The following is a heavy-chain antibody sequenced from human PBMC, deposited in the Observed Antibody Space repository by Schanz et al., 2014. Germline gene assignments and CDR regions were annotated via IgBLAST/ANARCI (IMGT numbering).Heavy chain of an antibody. Sequence: EEQVVESGGGLVQPGGSLRLSCAASGFTFSKYGMLWVRQAPGKGLEWVASIKQEGDEKNYVDSVKGRFTISRDNAKNSLFLQMNSLRADDTAVYYCVRDRGFCANDICWLRYYMDVWGNGTTVDVSS. D-gene: IGHD2-8*01. V-gene: IGHV3-7*01. CDR3: VRDRGFCANDICWLRYYMDV. CDR2: IKQEGDEK. CDR1: GFTFSKYG. J-gene: IGHJ6*03.